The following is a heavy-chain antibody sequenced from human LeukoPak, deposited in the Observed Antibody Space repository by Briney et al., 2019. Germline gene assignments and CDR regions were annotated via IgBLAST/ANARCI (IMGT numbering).Heavy chain of an antibody. D-gene: IGHD3-22*01. CDR3: AKKASGGMRNYYDSSGYSDY. Sequence: QPGGSLRLSCAAPGFTFSSYAMSWVRQAPGEGLEWVSAISGSGGSTYYADSVKGRFTISRDNSKNTLYLQMNSLRAEDTAVYYCAKKASGGMRNYYDSSGYSDYWGQGTLVTVSS. J-gene: IGHJ4*02. CDR1: GFTFSSYA. V-gene: IGHV3-23*01. CDR2: ISGSGGST.